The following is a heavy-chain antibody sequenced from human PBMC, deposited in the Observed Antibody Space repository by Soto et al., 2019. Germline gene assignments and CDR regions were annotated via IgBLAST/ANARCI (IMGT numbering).Heavy chain of an antibody. CDR1: GGSIISSSYY. CDR2: IYYSGST. D-gene: IGHD4-17*01. Sequence: SETLSLTCTVSGGSIISSSYYWGWIRQPPGKGLEWIGSIYYSGSTYYNPSLKSRVTISVDTSKNQFSLKLSSVTAADTAVYYCARPGGYGDYFDYWGQGTLVTVSS. V-gene: IGHV4-39*01. CDR3: ARPGGYGDYFDY. J-gene: IGHJ4*02.